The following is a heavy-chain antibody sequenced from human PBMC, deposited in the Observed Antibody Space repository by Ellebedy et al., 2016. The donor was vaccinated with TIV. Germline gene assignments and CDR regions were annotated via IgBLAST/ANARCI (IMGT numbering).Heavy chain of an antibody. V-gene: IGHV1-69*04. CDR3: ASHSFDYGDYGWFDP. CDR2: TIPILGIA. CDR1: GYTFTSYA. J-gene: IGHJ5*02. D-gene: IGHD4-17*01. Sequence: AASVKVSCKASGYTFTSYAISWVRQAPGQGLEWMGRTIPILGIANYAQKFQGRVTITADKSTSTAYMELSSLRSEDTAVYYCASHSFDYGDYGWFDPWGQGTLVTVSS.